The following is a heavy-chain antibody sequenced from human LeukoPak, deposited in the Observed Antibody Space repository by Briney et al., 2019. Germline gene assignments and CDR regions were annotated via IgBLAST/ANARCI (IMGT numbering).Heavy chain of an antibody. CDR2: IKQDGSEK. D-gene: IGHD2-15*01. J-gene: IGHJ4*02. CDR3: ARDRCSGGSCYFVY. Sequence: GGSLRLSCAASGFTFSSYWMSWVRQAPGKGLEWVANIKQDGSEKYYVDSVKGRFTISRDNAKNSLYLQMNSLRAEDTAVYYCARDRCSGGSCYFVYWGQGTLVTVSS. CDR1: GFTFSSYW. V-gene: IGHV3-7*01.